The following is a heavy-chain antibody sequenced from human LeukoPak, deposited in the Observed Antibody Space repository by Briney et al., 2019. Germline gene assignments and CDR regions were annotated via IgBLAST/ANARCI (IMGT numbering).Heavy chain of an antibody. CDR1: GFTFSSFA. D-gene: IGHD3-9*01. J-gene: IGHJ4*02. CDR2: ISFSGGGT. CDR3: AKPLVGTSFDY. Sequence: GGSLRLSCAASGFTFSSFAMSWVRQAPGKGLEWVSGISFSGGGTYYADSVKGRFTISRDNSKNTLYLQMNSLRAEDTAKYYCAKPLVGTSFDYWGQGTLVTVSS. V-gene: IGHV3-23*01.